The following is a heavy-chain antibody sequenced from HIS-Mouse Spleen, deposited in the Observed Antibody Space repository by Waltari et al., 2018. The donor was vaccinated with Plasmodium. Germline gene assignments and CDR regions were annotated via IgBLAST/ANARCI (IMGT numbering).Heavy chain of an antibody. Sequence: QLQLQESSPGLVKPSETLSLTCPVPGGPISSSSYYWGWIRQPPGKGLEWIGGIYYSGSTYYNPSLKSRITISGDTSKNQFALKLSSVTAADTAVYYCARRGGSYYYFDYWGQGTLVTVSS. D-gene: IGHD1-26*01. CDR2: IYYSGST. J-gene: IGHJ4*02. CDR3: ARRGGSYYYFDY. CDR1: GGPISSSSYY. V-gene: IGHV4-39*01.